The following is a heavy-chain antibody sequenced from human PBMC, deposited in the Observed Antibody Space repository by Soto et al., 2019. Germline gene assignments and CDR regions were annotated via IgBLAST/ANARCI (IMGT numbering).Heavy chain of an antibody. CDR2: IYHSGGT. Sequence: QAQLQESGPGLVKPSQTLSLTCTVSSVSISNGDYYWSWIRQHPGKVLEWIGDIYHSGGTFYTPFLKNLATISVDTSKNQFSLELNFVTAADTAVYFCARGELWWDSWGQGILVTVSS. CDR3: ARGELWWDS. CDR1: SVSISNGDYY. D-gene: IGHD2-21*01. J-gene: IGHJ4*02. V-gene: IGHV4-31*01.